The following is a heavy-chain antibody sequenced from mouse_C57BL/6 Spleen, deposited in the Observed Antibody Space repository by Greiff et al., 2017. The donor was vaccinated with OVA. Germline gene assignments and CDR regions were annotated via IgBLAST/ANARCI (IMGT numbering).Heavy chain of an antibody. CDR3: AKSTVVASLYWYFDV. V-gene: IGHV1-81*01. CDR2: IYPRSGNT. J-gene: IGHJ1*03. CDR1: GYTFTSYG. Sequence: QVQLQQSGAELARPGASVKLSCKASGYTFTSYGISWVKQRTGQGLEWIGEIYPRSGNTNYNEKFKGKATLTADKSSSTAYMELRSLTSVDSAGYFCAKSTVVASLYWYFDVWGTGTTVTVSS. D-gene: IGHD1-1*01.